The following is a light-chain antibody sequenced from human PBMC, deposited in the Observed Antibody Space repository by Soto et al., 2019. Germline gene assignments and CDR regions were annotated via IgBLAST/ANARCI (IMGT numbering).Light chain of an antibody. CDR3: QQYNNWPPWT. V-gene: IGKV3D-15*01. Sequence: EIVMTQSPTAMSVSPGERATLSCKASQTVSNNLAWYQQKPGQAPRLLIYDASTRATGIPARFSGSGSGTDFTLTISSLQSEDFAVYYCQQYNNWPPWTFGQGTKVDI. CDR1: QTVSNN. J-gene: IGKJ1*01. CDR2: DAS.